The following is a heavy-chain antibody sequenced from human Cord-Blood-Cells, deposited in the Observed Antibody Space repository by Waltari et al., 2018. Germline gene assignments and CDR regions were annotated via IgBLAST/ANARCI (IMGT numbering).Heavy chain of an antibody. CDR1: GFTFSSYS. Sequence: EVQLVESGGGLVKPGGSLRLSCAASGFTFSSYSMNWVRQAPGTGLEWVSSISSSSSYIYYADSVKGRFTISRDNAKNSLYLQMNSLRAEDTAVYYCARGRFLEWLYFDYWGQGTLVTVSS. CDR3: ARGRFLEWLYFDY. J-gene: IGHJ4*02. V-gene: IGHV3-21*01. D-gene: IGHD3-3*01. CDR2: ISSSSSYI.